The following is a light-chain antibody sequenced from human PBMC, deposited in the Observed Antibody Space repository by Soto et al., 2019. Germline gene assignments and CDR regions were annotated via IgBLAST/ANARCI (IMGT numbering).Light chain of an antibody. CDR2: GNS. CDR3: QSYDSSLSGSV. V-gene: IGLV1-40*01. Sequence: QSALAQPPSVSGAPGQRVTISCTGSNSSIGAGYDVHWYQHLPGTAPKLLIYGNSNRPSGVPDRVSGSRSGTSAYLTITGLQAEDEADYYCQSYDSSLSGSVFGGGTQLTVL. CDR1: NSSIGAGYD. J-gene: IGLJ2*01.